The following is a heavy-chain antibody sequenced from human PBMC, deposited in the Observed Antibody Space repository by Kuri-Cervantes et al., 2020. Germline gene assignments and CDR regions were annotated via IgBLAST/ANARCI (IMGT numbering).Heavy chain of an antibody. J-gene: IGHJ4*02. Sequence: GESLKISCAASGFTFDDYAMHWVRQAPGKGLEWVSLISWDGGSPYYADSVKGRFTISRHDSKNTLYLQMNSLRAEDTAVFYCARVGADSSGYFLGAVDYWGQGTLVTVSS. CDR3: ARVGADSSGYFLGAVDY. D-gene: IGHD3-22*01. V-gene: IGHV3-43D*04. CDR1: GFTFDDYA. CDR2: ISWDGGSP.